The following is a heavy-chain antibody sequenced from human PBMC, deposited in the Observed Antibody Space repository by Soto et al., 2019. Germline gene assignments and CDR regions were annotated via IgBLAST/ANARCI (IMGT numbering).Heavy chain of an antibody. CDR1: GGTFSSYA. D-gene: IGHD1-26*01. CDR2: LIPSFGTA. V-gene: IGHV1-69*12. Sequence: QVQLVQSGAEVKKPGSSVKVSCKASGGTFSSYAIDWVRQAPGQGLEWMGGLIPSFGTANYAQKFQGRVTITADESTTTAYMELSSLTSEDTAVYYCARRRGSRTAYYDYWAQGTQVTVSS. CDR3: ARRRGSRTAYYDY. J-gene: IGHJ4*02.